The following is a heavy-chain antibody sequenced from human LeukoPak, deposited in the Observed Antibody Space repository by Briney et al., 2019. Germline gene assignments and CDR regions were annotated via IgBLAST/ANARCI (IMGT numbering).Heavy chain of an antibody. J-gene: IGHJ5*02. V-gene: IGHV1-18*01. CDR3: ARVIAAAAGHWFDP. Sequence: GASVKVSCKASGYTFTSYGISWVRQAPGQGLEWMGWISAYNGNTNCAQKLQGRVTMTTDTSTSTAYMELRSLRSDDTAVYYCARVIAAAAGHWFDPWGQGTLVTVSS. CDR2: ISAYNGNT. CDR1: GYTFTSYG. D-gene: IGHD6-13*01.